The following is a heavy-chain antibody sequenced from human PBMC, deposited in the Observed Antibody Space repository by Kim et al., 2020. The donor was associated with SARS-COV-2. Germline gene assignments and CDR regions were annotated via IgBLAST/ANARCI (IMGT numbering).Heavy chain of an antibody. Sequence: YVVSAKGRFTISRDNAEKLVYLQMNRLRAEDTAVYYCARDVPNLGRGAFDIWGQGTIVTVSS. J-gene: IGHJ3*02. CDR3: ARDVPNLGRGAFDI. V-gene: IGHV3-7*03. D-gene: IGHD3-16*01.